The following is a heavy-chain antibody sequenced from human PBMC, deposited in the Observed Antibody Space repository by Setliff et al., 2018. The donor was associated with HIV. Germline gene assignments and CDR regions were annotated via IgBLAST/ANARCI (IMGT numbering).Heavy chain of an antibody. D-gene: IGHD1-26*01. Sequence: SETLSLTCTVSGGSISSYYWSWIRQPPGKGLEWIGYIYYSGTTNYNPSLKSRVTISVDTSKNQFSLKLSSVTAADTAVYYCARAAYSGTYLWEPATDLWGRGTLVTVS. CDR2: IYYSGTT. J-gene: IGHJ2*01. V-gene: IGHV4-59*08. CDR1: GGSISSYY. CDR3: ARAAYSGTYLWEPATDL.